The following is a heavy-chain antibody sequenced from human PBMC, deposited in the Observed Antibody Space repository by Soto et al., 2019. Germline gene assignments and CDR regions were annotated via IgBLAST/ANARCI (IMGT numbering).Heavy chain of an antibody. J-gene: IGHJ4*02. CDR2: INSDGRNT. CDR1: GFTLSSYW. CDR3: ARNFDY. Sequence: EVQLVESGGGLVQPGGSLRLSCATSGFTLSSYWMYWVRQAPGKGLVWVSRINSDGRNTGYADSVKGRFTSSRDNAKRQLYLEMKSMRAEATAVYYCARNFDYWGQGILVTLSS. V-gene: IGHV3-74*01.